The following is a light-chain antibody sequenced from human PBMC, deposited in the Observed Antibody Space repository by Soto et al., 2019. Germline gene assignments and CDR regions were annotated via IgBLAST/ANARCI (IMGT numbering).Light chain of an antibody. J-gene: IGKJ2*01. CDR2: GAS. CDR1: QSVSSSY. CDR3: QQYGSSPYT. V-gene: IGKV3-20*01. Sequence: EIVLTQSPGTLSLSPGERATLSCRASQSVSSSYLAWYQQTPGQAPRLLIYGASSRATGIPDRFSGSGSGKDFPRTISILEHDDFAVYYGQQYGSSPYTFGQGTKLEIK.